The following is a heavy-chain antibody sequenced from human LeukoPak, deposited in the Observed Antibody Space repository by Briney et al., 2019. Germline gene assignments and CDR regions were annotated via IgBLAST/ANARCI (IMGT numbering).Heavy chain of an antibody. CDR1: GFTFSDYY. CDR3: ARDSHRDGYNPLTTGYYGMDV. CDR2: ISSSGSTI. Sequence: GSLRLSCAASGFTFSDYYMSWIRQAPGKGLEWVSYISSSGSTIYYADSVKGRFTISRDNAKNSLYLQMNSLRAEDTAVYYCARDSHRDGYNPLTTGYYGMDVWGQGTTVTVSS. V-gene: IGHV3-11*01. J-gene: IGHJ6*02. D-gene: IGHD5-24*01.